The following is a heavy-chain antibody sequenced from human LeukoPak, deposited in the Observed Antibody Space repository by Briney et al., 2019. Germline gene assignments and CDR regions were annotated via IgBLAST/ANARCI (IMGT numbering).Heavy chain of an antibody. CDR1: GFTFSSYD. CDR3: AKDLTGVNYCLDQ. J-gene: IGHJ4*02. Sequence: GRSLRLSCAASGFTFSSYDMHWVRQAPGKGLEWVAVISNDGSNKHYADSVKGRFTISRDNSKNTLYLQMNSLRAEDTAVYYCAKDLTGVNYCLDQWGQGTLVTVSS. V-gene: IGHV3-30*18. D-gene: IGHD1-7*01. CDR2: ISNDGSNK.